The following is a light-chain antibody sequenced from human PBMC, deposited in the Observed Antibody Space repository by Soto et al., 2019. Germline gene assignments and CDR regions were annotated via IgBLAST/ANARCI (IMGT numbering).Light chain of an antibody. CDR1: QNIRTN. V-gene: IGKV3-20*01. J-gene: IGKJ1*01. Sequence: IVMTQSPATLSVSPGERATFSCRASQNIRTNLAWYQQKPGQAPRLLIYGASSRATGIPDRFSGSGSGTDFTLTISRLEPEDFAVYYCQQYGSSPRTFGQGTKVDIK. CDR2: GAS. CDR3: QQYGSSPRT.